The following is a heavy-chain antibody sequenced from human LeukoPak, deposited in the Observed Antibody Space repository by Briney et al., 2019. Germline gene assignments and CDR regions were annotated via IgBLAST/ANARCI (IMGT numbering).Heavy chain of an antibody. CDR2: IYGSGST. V-gene: IGHV4-4*07. CDR1: GASINGYF. Sequence: SETLSLTCTVSGASINGYFWSWIRQSAGKGLEWIGRIYGSGSTNYNPSLESRATVSSDTSKNQFSLKLRPVTAADTAVYYCSRDMVRETLMYWFDPWGPGILVTVS. CDR3: SRDMVRETLMYWFDP. D-gene: IGHD3-10*01. J-gene: IGHJ5*02.